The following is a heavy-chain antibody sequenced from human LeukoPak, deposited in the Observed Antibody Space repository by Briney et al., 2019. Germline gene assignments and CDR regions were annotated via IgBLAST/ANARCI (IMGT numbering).Heavy chain of an antibody. CDR3: AKDLYGSGSD. D-gene: IGHD3-10*01. CDR1: GFTFSSYW. Sequence: QPGGSLRLSCAASGFTFSSYWMHWVRQAPGKGLVWVSRISSDGSSTTYADSVKGRFTISRDNAKNSLYLQMNSLRAEDTALYYCAKDLYGSGSDWGQGTLVTVSS. V-gene: IGHV3-74*01. J-gene: IGHJ4*02. CDR2: ISSDGSST.